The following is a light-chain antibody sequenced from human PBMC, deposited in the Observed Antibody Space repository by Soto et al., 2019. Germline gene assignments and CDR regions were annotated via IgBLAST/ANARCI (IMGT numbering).Light chain of an antibody. V-gene: IGKV3-11*01. CDR1: QSVSIF. Sequence: EIVLTQSPATLSLSPGERATLSCRASQSVSIFLAWYQQKPVQAPRLLTYDASQRATGIPDSLSGSRSGTDYILTISSLEPEDLAVYYCQQGSNWPPLTFGGGTKVEIK. J-gene: IGKJ4*01. CDR2: DAS. CDR3: QQGSNWPPLT.